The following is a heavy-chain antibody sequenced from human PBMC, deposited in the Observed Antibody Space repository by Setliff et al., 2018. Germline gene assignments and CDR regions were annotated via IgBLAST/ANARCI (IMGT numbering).Heavy chain of an antibody. CDR3: ARAPRYFDSTGSYFDF. J-gene: IGHJ4*02. D-gene: IGHD3-22*01. Sequence: SETLSLTCTVSGGSIGPHYWSWIRQAPGKGLEWIGHIYYSGSTNYNPSLKSRVTISVDTSKNQFSLKLSSATAADTAVYYCARAPRYFDSTGSYFDFWGQGTLVTVSS. CDR1: GGSIGPHY. V-gene: IGHV4-59*11. CDR2: IYYSGST.